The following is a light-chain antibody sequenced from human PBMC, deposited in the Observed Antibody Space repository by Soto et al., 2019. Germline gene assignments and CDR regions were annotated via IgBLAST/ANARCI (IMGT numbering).Light chain of an antibody. V-gene: IGLV2-14*01. CDR2: SVS. J-gene: IGLJ2*01. Sequence: QPVLTQAASGSGCPGHSITSSCSGSSSDIGAYNHVAWFQQFPGKTPKLVIYSVSDRPSGVSYRFSGSKSGNTASLTISGLQADVEADSSCISYTVWRPCVFG. CDR3: ISYTVWRPCV. CDR1: SSDIGAYNH.